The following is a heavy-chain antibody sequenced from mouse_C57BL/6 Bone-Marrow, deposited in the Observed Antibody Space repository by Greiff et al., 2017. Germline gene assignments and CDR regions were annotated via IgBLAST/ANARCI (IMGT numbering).Heavy chain of an antibody. Sequence: VQLQQSGAELARPGASVKLSCKASGYTFTSYGISWVKQRTGQGLEWIGEIYPRSGNTYYNEKFKGKATLTADKSTSSAYMERRSLTSEYAAVYCWTRNFRLAYWGQGTLVTVSA. CDR1: GYTFTSYG. J-gene: IGHJ3*01. CDR3: TRNFRLAY. CDR2: IYPRSGNT. V-gene: IGHV1-81*01.